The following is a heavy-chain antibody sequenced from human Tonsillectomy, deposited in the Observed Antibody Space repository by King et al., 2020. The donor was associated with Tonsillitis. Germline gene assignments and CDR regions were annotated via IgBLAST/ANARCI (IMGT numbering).Heavy chain of an antibody. CDR1: GFTFSSYG. Sequence: VQLVESGGGVVQPGRSLRLSCAASGFTFSSYGMHWVRQAPGKGLEWVAVISYDGSNKYYADSVKGRFTISRDNSKNTLYLQMNSLRAEDTAVYYCAKDMGGGSLLYGMDVWGQGTTVTVSS. CDR3: AKDMGGGSLLYGMDV. CDR2: ISYDGSNK. D-gene: IGHD1-26*01. J-gene: IGHJ6*02. V-gene: IGHV3-30*18.